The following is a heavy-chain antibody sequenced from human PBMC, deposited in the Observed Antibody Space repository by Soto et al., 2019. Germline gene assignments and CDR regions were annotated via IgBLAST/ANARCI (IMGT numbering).Heavy chain of an antibody. D-gene: IGHD7-27*01. CDR1: GSTFMNHY. CDR3: ARDGGNMWGYFDH. J-gene: IGHJ4*02. CDR2: INPTGDRI. V-gene: IGHV1-46*01. Sequence: QVQLVQAGAEVKKPGASVKVSCKASGSTFMNHYMNWMRQTPRQGLEWMGIINPTGDRINYAEKFEGRVTMTTDTSTSTVSMELTSLRLEDTAVYYCARDGGNMWGYFDHWGQGSLVTVSS.